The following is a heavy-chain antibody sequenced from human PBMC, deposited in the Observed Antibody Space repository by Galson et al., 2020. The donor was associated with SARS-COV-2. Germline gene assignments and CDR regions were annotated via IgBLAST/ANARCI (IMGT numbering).Heavy chain of an antibody. CDR3: ARRRQVSLHRAVWFDP. J-gene: IGHJ5*02. CDR2: ISPHGNT. V-gene: IGHV4-34*10. Sequence: SETLSLTCDVVREPLYGYYWNWIRQSPGKGLEWIGEISPHGNTNYNPSLRSRITMSIDKFQNRFSLRMNSVTAADTAVYFCARRRQVSLHRAVWFDPWGQGTLVTVSS. CDR1: REPLYGYY.